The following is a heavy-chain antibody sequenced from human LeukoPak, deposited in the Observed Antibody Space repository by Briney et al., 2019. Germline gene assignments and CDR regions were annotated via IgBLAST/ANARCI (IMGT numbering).Heavy chain of an antibody. D-gene: IGHD2-2*01. CDR2: INPSGGST. CDR3: ARDQRYCSSTSCYKYYYYGMDV. J-gene: IGHJ6*02. CDR1: GYTFTSYY. Sequence: ASVKVSCKASGYTFTSYYMHWVRQAPGQGLEWMGIINPSGGSTSYAQKFQGRVTMTRDTSTSTVYMELSSLRSEDTAVYYFARDQRYCSSTSCYKYYYYGMDVWGQGTTVTVSS. V-gene: IGHV1-46*01.